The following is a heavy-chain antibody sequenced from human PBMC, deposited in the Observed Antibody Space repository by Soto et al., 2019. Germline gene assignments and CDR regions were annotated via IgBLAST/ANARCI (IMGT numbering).Heavy chain of an antibody. CDR2: INAGNGNT. D-gene: IGHD1-1*01. Sequence: ASVKVSCKASGYTFTSYAMHWVRQAPGQRLEWMGWINAGNGNTKYSQKFQGRVTITRDTSASTAYMELSSLRSEDTAVYYCARDGGNWNDVDYWGQGTLVTVSS. CDR1: GYTFTSYA. J-gene: IGHJ4*02. V-gene: IGHV1-3*01. CDR3: ARDGGNWNDVDY.